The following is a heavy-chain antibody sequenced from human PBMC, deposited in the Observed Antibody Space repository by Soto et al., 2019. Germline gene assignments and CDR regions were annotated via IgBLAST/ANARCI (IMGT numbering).Heavy chain of an antibody. V-gene: IGHV1-69*06. CDR3: ARCLLWRWSQRPRGGMDV. CDR1: GGTFTSYA. J-gene: IGHJ6*02. Sequence: QVQLLQSGAEVKKPGSSVKVSCKASGGTFTSYAISWVRQAPGQGLEWMGGIVPVFGTATYGQRFQDRVTITEDRSARPGYLEMSDVSSAATAVYYCARCLLWRWSQRPRGGMDVWGQGTSVIVSS. CDR2: IVPVFGTA. D-gene: IGHD3-3*01.